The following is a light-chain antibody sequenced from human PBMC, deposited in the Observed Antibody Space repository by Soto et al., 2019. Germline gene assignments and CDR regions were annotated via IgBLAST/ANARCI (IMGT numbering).Light chain of an antibody. CDR2: GTS. V-gene: IGKV3-15*01. J-gene: IGKJ1*01. Sequence: EIVMTQSPATLSVSPGERATLSCRASQSVRGNLAWYQQKPGQAPRLLIYGTSTGATGIPARFSGSGSGTEFTLTISSLQSEDFAVYSCQQYNHWPWTFGQGTKVEIK. CDR1: QSVRGN. CDR3: QQYNHWPWT.